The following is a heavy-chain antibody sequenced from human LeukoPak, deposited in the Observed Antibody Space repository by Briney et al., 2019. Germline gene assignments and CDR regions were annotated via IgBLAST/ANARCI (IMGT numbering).Heavy chain of an antibody. J-gene: IGHJ4*02. D-gene: IGHD2/OR15-2a*01. CDR2: IYSGGST. CDR3: VRDRGEFSYSHDY. CDR1: GFIVSSNY. Sequence: QPGGSLRLSCAASGFIVSSNYMSWVRQAPGKGLERVSVIYSGGSTYYADSVKGRFTISRDNSKNTLYLQMNSLRAEDTAVYYCVRDRGEFSYSHDYWGQGTLVTVSS. V-gene: IGHV3-53*01.